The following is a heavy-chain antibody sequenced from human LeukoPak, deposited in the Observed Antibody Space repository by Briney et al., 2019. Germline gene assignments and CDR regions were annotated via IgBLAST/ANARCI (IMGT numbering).Heavy chain of an antibody. CDR1: GFSFSTYY. J-gene: IGHJ4*02. Sequence: PGGSLRLSCAASGFSFSTYYVNWVRQAPGQGLEWISCISSSSTYIFYADSVRGLFATSRDNDKNSLYLQMNSLRADDTAVYYCVRENHGSFDYWGQGSLVAVSS. D-gene: IGHD1-14*01. CDR2: ISSSSTYI. V-gene: IGHV3-21*01. CDR3: VRENHGSFDY.